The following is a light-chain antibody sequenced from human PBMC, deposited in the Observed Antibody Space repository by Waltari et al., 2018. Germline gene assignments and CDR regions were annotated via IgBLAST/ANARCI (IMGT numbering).Light chain of an antibody. CDR3: QQYGSSPPLT. V-gene: IGKV3-20*01. Sequence: ELVLTQSPGTLSLYPGESATLSCRASQSVSSSYLAWYQQKPGQAPRLLIYGASSRATGIPDRFSGSGSGTDFTLTISRLEPEDFAVYYCQQYGSSPPLTFGGGTNVEIK. CDR1: QSVSSSY. CDR2: GAS. J-gene: IGKJ4*01.